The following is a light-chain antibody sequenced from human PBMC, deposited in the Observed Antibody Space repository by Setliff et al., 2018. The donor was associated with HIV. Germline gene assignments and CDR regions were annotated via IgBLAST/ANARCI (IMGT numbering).Light chain of an antibody. CDR2: SNN. CDR3: AAWDDRLTIYV. J-gene: IGLJ1*01. CDR1: NSNIGSNT. V-gene: IGLV1-44*01. Sequence: QSVLTQPPSASATPGQRATISCSGSNSNIGSNTVNWYQQLPGTAPKLLIYSNNQGPSGVPDRFSGSKSGTSASLAISGLQSEDEADYYCAAWDDRLTIYVFGTGTKVTVL.